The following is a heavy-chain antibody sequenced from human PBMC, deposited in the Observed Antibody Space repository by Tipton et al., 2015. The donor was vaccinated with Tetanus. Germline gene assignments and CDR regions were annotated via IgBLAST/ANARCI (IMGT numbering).Heavy chain of an antibody. D-gene: IGHD3-3*01. CDR2: IYINGRN. V-gene: IGHV4-4*07. Sequence: GLVKPSETLSLTCTVSGDSISSNYWSWIRQPAGKGPEWIGRIYINGRNNYNPSLKSRVTMSIDTSKNQFSLNLRSVTAADTAVYYCGRGNYEFSKKGPFDYWGPGSLVIVSS. J-gene: IGHJ4*02. CDR3: GRGNYEFSKKGPFDY. CDR1: GDSISSNY.